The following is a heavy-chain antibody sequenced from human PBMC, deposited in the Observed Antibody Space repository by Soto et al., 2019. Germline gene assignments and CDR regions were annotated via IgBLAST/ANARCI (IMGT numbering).Heavy chain of an antibody. V-gene: IGHV1-3*01. CDR1: GYTITSYA. D-gene: IGHD3-10*01. CDR3: ARSPRYVEYYFDY. CDR2: INAGNGNT. Sequence: ASVKVSCKASGYTITSYAMHWVRQAPGQRLEWMGWINAGNGNTKYSQKFQGRVTITRDTSASTAYMELSSLRSEDTAVYYCARSPRYVEYYFDYWGQGTLVTVSS. J-gene: IGHJ4*02.